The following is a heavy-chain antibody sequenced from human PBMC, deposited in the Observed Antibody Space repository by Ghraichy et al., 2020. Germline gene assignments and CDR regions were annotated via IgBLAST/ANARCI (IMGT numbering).Heavy chain of an antibody. CDR2: ISGSGDST. V-gene: IGHV3-23*01. CDR1: GFTFSSYD. Sequence: GGSLRLSCEASGFTFSSYDMSWIRQTPGKGLEWVSCISGSGDSTYYADSVKGRFTISRDNAKNTLYLQMNSLRAEDTAVYYCAKGIAAGTTTISYFYNGLYVWGHGTKVTVSS. J-gene: IGHJ6*02. D-gene: IGHD6-13*01. CDR3: AKGIAAGTTTISYFYNGLYV.